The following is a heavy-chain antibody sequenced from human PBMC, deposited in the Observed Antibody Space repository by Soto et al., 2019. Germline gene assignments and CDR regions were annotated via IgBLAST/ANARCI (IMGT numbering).Heavy chain of an antibody. D-gene: IGHD2-15*01. CDR2: INHSGST. Sequence: LSLTCAVYGGSFSGYYWSWIRQPPGKGLEWIGEINHSGSTNYNPSLKSRVTISVDTSKNQFSLKLSSVTAADTAVYYCAVSGPRLLIFDYWGQGTLVTVSS. J-gene: IGHJ4*02. V-gene: IGHV4-34*01. CDR1: GGSFSGYY. CDR3: AVSGPRLLIFDY.